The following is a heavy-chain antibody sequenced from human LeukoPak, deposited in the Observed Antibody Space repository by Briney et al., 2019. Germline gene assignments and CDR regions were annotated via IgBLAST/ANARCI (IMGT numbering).Heavy chain of an antibody. CDR1: GGTFSSYA. Sequence: GASVKVSCKASGGTFSSYAISWVRQAPGQGLEWMGGIIPIFGTANYAQKFQGRVTITTDESTSTAYMGLSSLRSEDTAVYYCARRHCSGGSCYSHFDYWGQGTLVTVSS. V-gene: IGHV1-69*05. D-gene: IGHD2-15*01. J-gene: IGHJ4*02. CDR3: ARRHCSGGSCYSHFDY. CDR2: IIPIFGTA.